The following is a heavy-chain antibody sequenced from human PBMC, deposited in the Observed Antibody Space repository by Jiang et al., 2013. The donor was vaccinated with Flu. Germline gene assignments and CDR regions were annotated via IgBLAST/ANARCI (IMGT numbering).Heavy chain of an antibody. CDR1: GYTFTSYG. CDR2: ISAYNGNT. J-gene: IGHJ4*02. CDR3: ARDIVLMVYAIPVFDY. D-gene: IGHD2-8*01. Sequence: VSCKASGYTFTSYGISWVRQAPGQGLEWMGWISAYNGNTNYAQKLQGRVTMTTDTSTSTAYMELRSLRSDDTAVYYCARDIVLMVYAIPVFDYWGQGTLVTVSS. V-gene: IGHV1-18*04.